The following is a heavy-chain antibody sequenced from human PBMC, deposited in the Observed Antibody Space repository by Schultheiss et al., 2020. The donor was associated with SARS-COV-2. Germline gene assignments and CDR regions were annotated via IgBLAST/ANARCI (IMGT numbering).Heavy chain of an antibody. CDR1: GGTFSSYA. Sequence: SVKVSCKASGGTFSSYAISWVRQAPGQGLEWMGGIIPIFGTANYAQKFQGRVTITADKSTSTAYMELSSLRSEDTAVYYCARERAAMLYYYYYYMDVWGKGTTVTVSS. CDR2: IIPIFGTA. J-gene: IGHJ6*03. V-gene: IGHV1-69*06. CDR3: ARERAAMLYYYYYYMDV. D-gene: IGHD2-2*01.